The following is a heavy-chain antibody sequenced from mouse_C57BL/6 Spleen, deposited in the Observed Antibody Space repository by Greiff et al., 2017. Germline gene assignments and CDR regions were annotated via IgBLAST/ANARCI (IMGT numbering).Heavy chain of an antibody. D-gene: IGHD2-4*01. CDR2: ISDGGSYT. CDR3: ARVDDSYFDY. V-gene: IGHV5-4*01. Sequence: EVQLKESGGGLVKPGGSLKLSCAASGFTFSSYAMSWVRQTPEKRLEWVATISDGGSYTYYPDNVKGRFTISRDNAKNNLYLQMSHLKSEDTAMYYCARVDDSYFDYWGQGTTLTVSS. J-gene: IGHJ2*01. CDR1: GFTFSSYA.